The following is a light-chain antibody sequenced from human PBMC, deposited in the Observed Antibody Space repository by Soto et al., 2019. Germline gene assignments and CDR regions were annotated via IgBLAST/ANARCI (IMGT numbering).Light chain of an antibody. J-gene: IGKJ1*01. CDR2: KAS. CDR3: QQYKSYPWM. Sequence: DIEMTQSPSTLSASVGDRVTMTCRASQSISNWLAWYQQKPGKAPTLLIYKASSLESGVPSRFSGSGSGAEFTLTISGLQPDDFATYYCQQYKSYPWMFGQGTKVEI. CDR1: QSISNW. V-gene: IGKV1-5*03.